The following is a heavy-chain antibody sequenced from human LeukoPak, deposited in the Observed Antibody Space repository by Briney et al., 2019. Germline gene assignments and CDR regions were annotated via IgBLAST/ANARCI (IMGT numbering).Heavy chain of an antibody. CDR3: TRDLGTYKSYGSIFFDY. D-gene: IGHD3-10*01. V-gene: IGHV1-18*01. CDR2: ISAYNGNT. CDR1: GYTFTDFG. Sequence: ASVKVSCKASGYTFTDFGISWVRQAPGQGLEWMGWISAYNGNTVYAQKLQGRVTMTTDTSTSTAYMELRSLRSDDTAVFYCTRDLGTYKSYGSIFFDYWGQGTLVTVSS. J-gene: IGHJ4*02.